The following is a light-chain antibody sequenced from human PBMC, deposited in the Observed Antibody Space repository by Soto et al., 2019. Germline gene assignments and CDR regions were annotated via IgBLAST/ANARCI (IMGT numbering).Light chain of an antibody. Sequence: DIQMTQSPSSLSASVGDRVTITCRASQDISNYLHWYQQRPGKAPKLLIYDASNLERGVPSRFSGTRSGTHFTFAITSLQPEDVATYYCQQSDSIPITFGQGTRLEI. CDR1: QDISNY. J-gene: IGKJ5*01. V-gene: IGKV1-33*01. CDR3: QQSDSIPIT. CDR2: DAS.